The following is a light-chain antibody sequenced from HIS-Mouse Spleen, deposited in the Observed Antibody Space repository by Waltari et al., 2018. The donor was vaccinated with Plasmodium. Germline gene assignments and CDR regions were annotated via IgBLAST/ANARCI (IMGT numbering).Light chain of an antibody. J-gene: IGLJ2*01. CDR1: KLGDKY. CDR2: QDS. V-gene: IGLV3-1*01. CDR3: QAWDSSTVV. Sequence: SYELTQPPSVSVSPGQTASITCSGDKLGDKYACWYQQKPGQSPVLVIYQDSKRPSGCPERFAVSNSGNTATLTISGTQAMEEADYYCQAWDSSTVVFGGGTKLTVL.